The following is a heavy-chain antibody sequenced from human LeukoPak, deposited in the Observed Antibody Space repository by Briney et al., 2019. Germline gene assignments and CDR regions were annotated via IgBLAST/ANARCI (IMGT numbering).Heavy chain of an antibody. CDR3: ARDGDSYGFVFFDY. CDR1: GGSISSSSYY. CDR2: IYYSGST. D-gene: IGHD5-18*01. Sequence: SETLSLTCTVSGGSISSSSYYWGWIRQPPRKGLEWIGSIYYSGSTYYNPSLKSRVTISVDTSKNQFSLKLSSVTAADTTVYYCARDGDSYGFVFFDYWGQGTLVTVSS. J-gene: IGHJ4*02. V-gene: IGHV4-39*07.